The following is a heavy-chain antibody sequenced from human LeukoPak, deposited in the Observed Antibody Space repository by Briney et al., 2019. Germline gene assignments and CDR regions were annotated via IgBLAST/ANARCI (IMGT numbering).Heavy chain of an antibody. J-gene: IGHJ4*02. CDR1: GFTFSSYG. CDR2: ISYDGSNK. V-gene: IGHV3-30*03. D-gene: IGHD4-17*01. CDR3: ADGMGGTVTTGPLGY. Sequence: GGSLRLSCAASGFTFSSYGMHWVRQAPGKGLEWVAVISYDGSNKYYADSVKGRFTISRDNSKNTLYLQMNSLRAEDTAVYYCADGMGGTVTTGPLGYWGQGTLVTVSS.